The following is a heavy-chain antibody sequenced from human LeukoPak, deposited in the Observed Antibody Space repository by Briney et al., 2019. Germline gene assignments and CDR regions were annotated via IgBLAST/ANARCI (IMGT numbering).Heavy chain of an antibody. Sequence: ASGKVSCKASGYTFTSYAMNWVRQAPGQGLEWRGWINTNTGNPTYAQGFTGRFVFSLDTSVSTAYLQISSLKAEDTAVYYCARVGDYYGSGSYPLDYWGQGTLVTVSS. D-gene: IGHD3-10*01. CDR1: GYTFTSYA. CDR2: INTNTGNP. J-gene: IGHJ4*02. V-gene: IGHV7-4-1*02. CDR3: ARVGDYYGSGSYPLDY.